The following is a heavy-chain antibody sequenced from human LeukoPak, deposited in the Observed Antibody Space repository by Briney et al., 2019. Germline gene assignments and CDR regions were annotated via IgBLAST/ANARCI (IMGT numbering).Heavy chain of an antibody. V-gene: IGHV4-30-4*01. D-gene: IGHD1-14*01. CDR3: ARHDGSNNLDY. CDR1: GGSSSSGDYY. Sequence: SETLSLTGTVSGGSSSSGDYYWSWIRQPPGKGLEWIGYIYYSGSTYYNPSLKSRVTISVATSKNQFSLKLSSVTAADTAVYYCARHDGSNNLDYWGQGTLVTVSS. CDR2: IYYSGST. J-gene: IGHJ4*02.